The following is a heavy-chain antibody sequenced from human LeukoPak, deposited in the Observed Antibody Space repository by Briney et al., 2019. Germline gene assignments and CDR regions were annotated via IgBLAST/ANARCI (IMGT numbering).Heavy chain of an antibody. CDR3: AKDGDWNYLRYYYMDV. J-gene: IGHJ6*03. CDR1: GFTFSTHV. CDR2: ISYDGSNR. V-gene: IGHV3-30*18. D-gene: IGHD1-7*01. Sequence: GRSLRLSCAASGFTFSTHVMHWVRQAPGKGLEWVALISYDGSNRYYAGSVKGRFTISRDNSKNTLYLQMNSLRADDTAVYYCAKDGDWNYLRYYYMDVWGKGTTVTVSS.